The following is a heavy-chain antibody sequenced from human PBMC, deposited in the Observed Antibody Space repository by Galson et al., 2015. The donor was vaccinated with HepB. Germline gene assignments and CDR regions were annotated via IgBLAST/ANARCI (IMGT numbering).Heavy chain of an antibody. Sequence: SLRLSCAASGFTFSDYYMSWIRHAPGKRLEWISYITNSGNSIYHSDSVHVRFTISMDNARNSLTLQMNSLRADDTAVYYCARERSLRAGYCDDWGQGTRVNVS. D-gene: IGHD2-15*01. CDR2: ITNSGNSI. J-gene: IGHJ4*02. CDR1: GFTFSDYY. V-gene: IGHV3-11*01. CDR3: ARERSLRAGYCDD.